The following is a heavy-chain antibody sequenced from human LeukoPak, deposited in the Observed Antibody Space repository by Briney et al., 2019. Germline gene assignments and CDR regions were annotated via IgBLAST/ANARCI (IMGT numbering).Heavy chain of an antibody. D-gene: IGHD3-10*01. J-gene: IGHJ4*02. CDR1: GFTFSSYG. CDR3: ARGREGSWLFDY. V-gene: IGHV3-33*08. Sequence: GGSLRLSCAASGFTFSSYGMHWVRQAPGKGLEWVAVIWYDGSNKYYADSVKGRFTISRDNSKNTLYLQMNSLRAEDTAVYYCARGREGSWLFDYWGQGTLVTVSS. CDR2: IWYDGSNK.